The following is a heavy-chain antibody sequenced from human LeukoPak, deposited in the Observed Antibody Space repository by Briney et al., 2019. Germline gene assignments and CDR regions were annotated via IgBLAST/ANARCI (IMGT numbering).Heavy chain of an antibody. CDR1: GFTFSSYS. Sequence: PGGSLRLSCAAAGFTFSSYSMNWVRQAPGKGLEWVSYISSSSSTIYYAGSVRDRFTISRDNAKNSLYLQMNNLRAEDTAVFYCARGSYDTNGYYSGAGARADYWGQGTLVTVSS. J-gene: IGHJ4*02. CDR2: ISSSSSTI. CDR3: ARGSYDTNGYYSGAGARADY. V-gene: IGHV3-48*01. D-gene: IGHD3-22*01.